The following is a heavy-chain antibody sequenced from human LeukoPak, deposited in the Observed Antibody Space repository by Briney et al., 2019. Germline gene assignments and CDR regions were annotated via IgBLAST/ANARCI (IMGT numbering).Heavy chain of an antibody. D-gene: IGHD6-6*01. CDR3: AREGFLQLVDGAFDI. V-gene: IGHV1-2*02. J-gene: IGHJ3*02. CDR1: XXTFTXYX. CDR2: INPNSGGT. Sequence: XXXASXXTFTXYXXHWVRQXXGRGXEWXXWINPNSGGTNYAQKFQGRVTMTRDTSISTAYMELSRLRSDDTAVYYCAREGFLQLVDGAFDIWGQGTMVTVSS.